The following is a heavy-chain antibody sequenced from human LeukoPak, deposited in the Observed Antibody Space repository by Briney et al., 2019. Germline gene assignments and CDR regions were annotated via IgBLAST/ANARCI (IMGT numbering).Heavy chain of an antibody. CDR3: ARVFFGGSSFDY. Sequence: SETLSLTCTVSGGSISSSTSGWGWYWGWIRQPPGKGLEWIGSIYYSGSTYYNPSLKGRVTISVDTSKNQFSLKLSSVTAADTAVYYCARVFFGGSSFDYWGQGTLVTVSS. V-gene: IGHV4-39*07. D-gene: IGHD3-3*01. CDR1: GGSISSSTSGWGWY. CDR2: IYYSGST. J-gene: IGHJ4*02.